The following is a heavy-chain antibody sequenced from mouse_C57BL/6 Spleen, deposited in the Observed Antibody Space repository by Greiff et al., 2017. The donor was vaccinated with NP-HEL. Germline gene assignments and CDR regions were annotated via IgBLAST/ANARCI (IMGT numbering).Heavy chain of an antibody. CDR2: IDPETGGT. J-gene: IGHJ2*01. D-gene: IGHD1-1*02. CDR1: GYTFTDYE. V-gene: IGHV1-15*01. Sequence: QVHVKQSGAELVRPGASVTLSCKASGYTFTDYEMHWVKQTPVHGLEWIGAIDPETGGTAYNQKFKGKAILTADKSSSTAYMELRSLTSEDSAVYYCTRDYARSFDYWGQGTTLTVSS. CDR3: TRDYARSFDY.